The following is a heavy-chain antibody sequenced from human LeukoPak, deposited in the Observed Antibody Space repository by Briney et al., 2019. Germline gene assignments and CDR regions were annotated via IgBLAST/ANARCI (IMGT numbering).Heavy chain of an antibody. CDR1: GFTFSSYA. V-gene: IGHV3-21*01. D-gene: IGHD3-22*01. Sequence: PGGSLRLSCAASGFTFSSYAMSWVRQAPGKGLEWVSSISSSSSYIYYADSVKGRFTISRDNAKNSLYLQMNSLRAEDTAVYYCARENRENYYDSAGQYFQHWGQGTLVTVSS. CDR2: ISSSSSYI. CDR3: ARENRENYYDSAGQYFQH. J-gene: IGHJ1*01.